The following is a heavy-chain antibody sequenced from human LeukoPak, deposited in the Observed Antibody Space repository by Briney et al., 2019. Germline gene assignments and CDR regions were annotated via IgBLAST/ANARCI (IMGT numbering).Heavy chain of an antibody. CDR2: IYYSGST. V-gene: IGHV4-39*01. Sequence: SETLSLTCTVSGGSISSSNYDWGWIRQPPGKGLEWIVSIYYSGSTYYNPSLKSRITIAVDTSKSQFSLKLSSVTAADTAVYYCARQRDYYYYGMDVWGQGTTVTVSS. J-gene: IGHJ6*02. CDR3: ARQRDYYYYGMDV. CDR1: GGSISSSNYD.